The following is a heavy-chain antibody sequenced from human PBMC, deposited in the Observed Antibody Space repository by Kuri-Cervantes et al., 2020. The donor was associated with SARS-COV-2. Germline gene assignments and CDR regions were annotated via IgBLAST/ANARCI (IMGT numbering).Heavy chain of an antibody. CDR1: GFTVSSNY. V-gene: IGHV3-66*01. Sequence: GGSLRLSCAASGFTVSSNYMSWVRQAPGKGLEWVSVIYSGGSTYYADSVKGRFTISRDNSKNTLYLQMNSLRAEDTAVYYCARDRGYNYGYFDYWGQGTLVTVSS. CDR3: ARDRGYNYGYFDY. D-gene: IGHD5-18*01. CDR2: IYSGGST. J-gene: IGHJ4*02.